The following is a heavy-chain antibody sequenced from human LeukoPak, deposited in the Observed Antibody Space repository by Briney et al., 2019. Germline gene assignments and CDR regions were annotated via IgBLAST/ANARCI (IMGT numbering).Heavy chain of an antibody. CDR1: GFTFSSFA. CDR2: ISDSGGST. CDR3: AKSHSVAQRGYFDY. J-gene: IGHJ4*02. D-gene: IGHD2-15*01. V-gene: IGHV3-23*01. Sequence: GGSLRLSCAASGFTFSSFAMSWVRQAPGKGLEWVSTISDSGGSTYYADAVKGRFTISRDNSKDTLYAQMNSLRAEDAAVYYCAKSHSVAQRGYFDYWGQGTLVTVSS.